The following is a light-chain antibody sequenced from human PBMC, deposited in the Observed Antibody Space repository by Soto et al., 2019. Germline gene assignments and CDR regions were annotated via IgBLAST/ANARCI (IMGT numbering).Light chain of an antibody. Sequence: DIQLTQSPSFLSASVGDGVTITCRASQGIYNYLAWYQQKPGKAPKLLIYSASTLQSGVPSRFSGSGSGTEFTLTIASLQPEDFATYYCQQLNGSPWTFGQGTKVEIK. J-gene: IGKJ1*01. CDR3: QQLNGSPWT. CDR2: SAS. V-gene: IGKV1-9*01. CDR1: QGIYNY.